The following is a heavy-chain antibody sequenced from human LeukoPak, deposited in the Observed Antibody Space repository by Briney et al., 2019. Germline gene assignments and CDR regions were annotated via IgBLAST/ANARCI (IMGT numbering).Heavy chain of an antibody. CDR1: GFTFSSYG. Sequence: QAGGSLRLSCAASGFTFSSYGMHWVRQAPGKGLEWVAVISYDGSNKYYADSVRGRFTISRDNSKNTLYLQMNSLRAEDTAVYYCAKQYSSGWSYWGQGTLVTVSS. CDR2: ISYDGSNK. J-gene: IGHJ4*02. D-gene: IGHD6-19*01. V-gene: IGHV3-30*18. CDR3: AKQYSSGWSY.